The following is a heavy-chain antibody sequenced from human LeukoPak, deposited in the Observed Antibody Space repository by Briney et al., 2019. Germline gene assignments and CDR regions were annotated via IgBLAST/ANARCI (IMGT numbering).Heavy chain of an antibody. J-gene: IGHJ3*02. Sequence: PSETLSLTCTVSSDFFSSVTDYSAWIRQPPGKGLEWIASGDYSGGTYYNPSLKSRVTISVDTSKNQFSLKLSSVTAADTAVYYCARDFSSWEAEREDAFDIWGQGTMVTVSS. D-gene: IGHD1-26*01. V-gene: IGHV4-39*07. CDR3: ARDFSSWEAEREDAFDI. CDR2: GDYSGGT. CDR1: SDFFSSVTDY.